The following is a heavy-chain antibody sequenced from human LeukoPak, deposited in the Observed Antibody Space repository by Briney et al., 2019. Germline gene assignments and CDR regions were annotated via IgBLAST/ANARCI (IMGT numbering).Heavy chain of an antibody. D-gene: IGHD1-1*01. Sequence: PSETLSLTCTVSGGSTSSYYWSWIRQPPGKGLEWIGYVYYSGSTNYNPSLKSRVTISVDTSKNQFSLKLSSVTAADTAVYHCARDSRTTTAFDIWGQGTMVTVSS. J-gene: IGHJ3*02. CDR3: ARDSRTTTAFDI. V-gene: IGHV4-59*01. CDR2: VYYSGST. CDR1: GGSTSSYY.